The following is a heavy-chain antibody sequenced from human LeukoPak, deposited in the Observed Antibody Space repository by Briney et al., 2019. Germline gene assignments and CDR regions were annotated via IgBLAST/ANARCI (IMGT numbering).Heavy chain of an antibody. D-gene: IGHD1-26*01. Sequence: SETLSLTCTVSGGSVSSSSSSYYWGWIRQPPGKGLEWIGSIHYSGSTSYNPSLKSRVTISLDTSKNQFSLKLTSVTAADTAVYYSARIPRDVGAIEYFGLDVWGQGTTVTVSS. CDR2: IHYSGST. CDR1: GGSVSSSSSSYY. V-gene: IGHV4-39*07. CDR3: ARIPRDVGAIEYFGLDV. J-gene: IGHJ6*02.